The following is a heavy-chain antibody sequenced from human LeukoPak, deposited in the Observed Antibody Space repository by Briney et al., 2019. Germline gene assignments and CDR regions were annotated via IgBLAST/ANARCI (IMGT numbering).Heavy chain of an antibody. CDR1: GGSISSYY. Sequence: SETLSLTCTVSGGSISSYYWSWLRQPAGKGLKWIGRIYTSGSTNYNPSLKSRVTMSVDTSKNQFSLKLSSVTAGDTAVYSCARFAEYPQPNYIDVRRKGTADTVSS. CDR2: IYTSGST. J-gene: IGHJ6*03. CDR3: ARFAEYPQPNYIDV. V-gene: IGHV4-4*07. D-gene: IGHD3-10*01.